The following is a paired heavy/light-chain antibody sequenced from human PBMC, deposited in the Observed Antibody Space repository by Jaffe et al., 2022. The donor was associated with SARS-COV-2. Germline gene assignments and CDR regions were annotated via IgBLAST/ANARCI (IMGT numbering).Light chain of an antibody. J-gene: IGKJ2*02. CDR3: QQSYSTPPWT. CDR1: QSISSY. Sequence: DIQMTQSPSSLSASVGDRVTITCRASQSISSYLNWYQQKPGKAPKLLIYAASSLQSGVPSRFSGSGSGTDFTLTISSLQPEDFATYYCQQSYSTPPWTFGQGTKLEIK. CDR2: AAS. V-gene: IGKV1-39*01.
Heavy chain of an antibody. CDR1: GFTFSSYA. CDR2: ISGSGGST. CDR3: ANSEQVAGTSLYYYYGMDV. J-gene: IGHJ6*02. Sequence: EVQLLESGGGLVQPGGSLRLSCAASGFTFSSYAMSWVRQAPGKGLEWVSAISGSGGSTYYADSVKGRFTISRDNSKNTLYLQMNSLRAEDTAVYYCANSEQVAGTSLYYYYGMDVWGQGTTVTVSS. V-gene: IGHV3-23*01. D-gene: IGHD6-19*01.